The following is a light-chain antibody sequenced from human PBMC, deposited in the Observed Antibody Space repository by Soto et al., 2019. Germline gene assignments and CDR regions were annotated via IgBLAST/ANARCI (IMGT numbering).Light chain of an antibody. J-gene: IGKJ1*01. V-gene: IGKV3-20*01. Sequence: EIVLTQSPGTLSLSPGERATLSCRASQSVTSNYLAWYQQKPGQAPRLLIFGASIRDTGIPDRFSGRGSGTVFTLTINGLQPEDFATYYCLQAASFPRTFGQGTKVEFK. CDR1: QSVTSNY. CDR3: LQAASFPRT. CDR2: GAS.